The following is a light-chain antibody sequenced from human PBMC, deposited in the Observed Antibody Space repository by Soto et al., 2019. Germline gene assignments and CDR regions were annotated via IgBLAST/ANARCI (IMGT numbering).Light chain of an antibody. CDR2: HAS. Sequence: EIVLTQSPGTLSLSPGESATLSCRANQVVSSSYLAWYQQKPGQAPRLLIYHASDRATGVPDRFSGSGSGTDFALTITRLGPEDFALFYCQQYGTFPFSFRQGTKLEIK. CDR3: QQYGTFPFS. CDR1: QVVSSSY. V-gene: IGKV3-20*01. J-gene: IGKJ2*01.